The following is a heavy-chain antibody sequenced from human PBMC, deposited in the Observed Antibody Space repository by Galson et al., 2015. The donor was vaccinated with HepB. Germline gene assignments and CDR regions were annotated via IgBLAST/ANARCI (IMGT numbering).Heavy chain of an antibody. V-gene: IGHV1-2*02. Sequence: SVKVSCKASEYTFTGYYMHWFRQAPGQGLEWMGWMNPNTGDTFYAQNFQGRVTMTRDTSVNTAFMELTTLTSDDTAVYFCARGRSTVSLGTATGYWGQGTLVTVSS. CDR3: ARGRSTVSLGTATGY. J-gene: IGHJ4*02. CDR2: MNPNTGDT. D-gene: IGHD5-18*01. CDR1: EYTFTGYY.